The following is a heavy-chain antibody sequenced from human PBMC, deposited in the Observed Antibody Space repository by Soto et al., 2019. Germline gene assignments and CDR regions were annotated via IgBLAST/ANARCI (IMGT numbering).Heavy chain of an antibody. V-gene: IGHV4-59*12. Sequence: SETLSLTCTASGGSISSYYWSWIRQPPGKGLEWIGYIYYSGSTNYNPSLKSRVTISVDTSKNQFSLKLSSVTAADTAVYYCARSSTSANYFDYWGQGTLVTVSS. CDR1: GGSISSYY. CDR3: ARSSTSANYFDY. J-gene: IGHJ4*02. CDR2: IYYSGST. D-gene: IGHD2-2*01.